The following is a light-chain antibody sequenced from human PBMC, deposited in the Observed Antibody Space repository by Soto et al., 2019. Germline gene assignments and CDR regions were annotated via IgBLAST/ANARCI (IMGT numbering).Light chain of an antibody. V-gene: IGLV4-69*01. CDR1: SGHSSYA. CDR3: QTWGTDIVV. J-gene: IGLJ2*01. Sequence: QTVVTQSPSASASLGASVKLTCTLSSGHSSYAIAWHQQQPEKGPRYLMKLNSDGSHSKGDGIPDRFSGSSSGAVRYLTISSLQSEDEADYYCQTWGTDIVVFGGGTQLTVL. CDR2: LNSDGSH.